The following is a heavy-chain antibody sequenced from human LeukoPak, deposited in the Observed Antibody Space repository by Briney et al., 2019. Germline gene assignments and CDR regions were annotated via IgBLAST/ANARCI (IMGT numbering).Heavy chain of an antibody. CDR1: GYTLTELC. CDR3: ARSPPPGGWSGYYNWFDP. D-gene: IGHD3-3*01. J-gene: IGHJ5*02. CDR2: LDPEDGET. Sequence: ASVNVSCKVSGYTLTELCMYWVRQAPGKGLEWMGGLDPEDGETIYAQRFQGRVTMTEDTSISTAYMEVSRLRSDDTAVYYCARSPPPGGWSGYYNWFDPWGQGTLVTVSS. V-gene: IGHV1-24*01.